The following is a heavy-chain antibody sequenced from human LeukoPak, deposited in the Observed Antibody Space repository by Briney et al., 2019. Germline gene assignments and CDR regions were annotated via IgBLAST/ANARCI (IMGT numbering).Heavy chain of an antibody. CDR3: TTGPSYAYVWGSYRYTPFDY. J-gene: IGHJ4*02. CDR2: IKSKTDGGTT. V-gene: IGHV3-15*01. D-gene: IGHD3-16*02. Sequence: GGSLRLSCAASGFTFRNAWMSWVRQAPGKGREWVGRIKSKTDGGTTDYAAPVKGRFTISSDDSKTTLYLKMTSLKTEGSAVYYCTTGPSYAYVWGSYRYTPFDYWGQGTLVTVSS. CDR1: GFTFRNAW.